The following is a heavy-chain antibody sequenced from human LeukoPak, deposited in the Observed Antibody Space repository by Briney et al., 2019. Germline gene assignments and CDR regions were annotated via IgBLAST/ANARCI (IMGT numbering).Heavy chain of an antibody. V-gene: IGHV1-2*02. CDR2: INPNSGGT. D-gene: IGHD6-13*01. Sequence: VASVKVSCKASGYTFTGYYMHWVRQAPGQRLEWMGWINPNSGGTNYAQKFQGRVTMTRDTSISTAYMELSRLRSDDTAVYYCARESGTDAFDIWGQGTMVTVSS. CDR1: GYTFTGYY. J-gene: IGHJ3*02. CDR3: ARESGTDAFDI.